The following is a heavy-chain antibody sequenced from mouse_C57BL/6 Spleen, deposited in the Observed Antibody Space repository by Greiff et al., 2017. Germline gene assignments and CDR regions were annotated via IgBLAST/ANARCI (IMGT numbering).Heavy chain of an antibody. V-gene: IGHV1-39*01. D-gene: IGHD1-1*01. CDR1: GYSFTDYN. CDR2: INPNYGTT. J-gene: IGHJ4*01. Sequence: EVQLQESGPELVKPGASVKISCKASGYSFTDYNMNWVKQSNGKSLEWIGVINPNYGTTSYNQKFKGKATLTVDQSSSTAYMQLNSLTSEDSAVYYCARCLLRSDYYAMDYWGQGTSVTVSS. CDR3: ARCLLRSDYYAMDY.